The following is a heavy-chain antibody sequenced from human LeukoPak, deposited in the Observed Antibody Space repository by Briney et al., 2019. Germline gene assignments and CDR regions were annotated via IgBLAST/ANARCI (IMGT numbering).Heavy chain of an antibody. CDR3: AKDKSSSSGWYYFDY. J-gene: IGHJ4*02. Sequence: GGSLRLSCAASGFTFSNHVMNWVRQAPGKGLEWVSGISGGGRSTYYADSVKGRFTISRDNSKNTLYLQMNSLRAEDTAVYYCAKDKSSSSGWYYFDYWGQGTLVTVSS. D-gene: IGHD6-19*01. V-gene: IGHV3-23*01. CDR2: ISGGGRST. CDR1: GFTFSNHV.